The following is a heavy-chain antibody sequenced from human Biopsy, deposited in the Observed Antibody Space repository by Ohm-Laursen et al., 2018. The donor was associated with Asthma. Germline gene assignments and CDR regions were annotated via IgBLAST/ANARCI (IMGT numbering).Heavy chain of an antibody. CDR2: ISYSGSA. Sequence: SETLSLTCAVSGGSVSTGSYYWSWIRQPPGKGLEWFGYISYSGSANYNPSLKNRVTISVDTSKNQFSLRLNSVTAADTAVYYCARGPNYHGAGRAPIGMDVWGQGTTVTVSS. J-gene: IGHJ6*02. V-gene: IGHV4-61*01. CDR1: GGSVSTGSYY. CDR3: ARGPNYHGAGRAPIGMDV. D-gene: IGHD3-10*01.